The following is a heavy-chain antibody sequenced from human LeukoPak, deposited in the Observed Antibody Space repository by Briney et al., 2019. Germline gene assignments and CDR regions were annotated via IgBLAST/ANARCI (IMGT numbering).Heavy chain of an antibody. CDR1: GAPITRYY. D-gene: IGHD3-16*01. Sequence: SETLSLTCTVSGAPITRYYWSWIRQPPGKGLEWIGYIYYTGSANYNPSLKSRVSISVDTSKNQFSLKLSSVTAADTAVYYCARVLDNWGQGTLVTVSS. CDR2: IYYTGSA. V-gene: IGHV4-59*12. CDR3: ARVLDN. J-gene: IGHJ4*02.